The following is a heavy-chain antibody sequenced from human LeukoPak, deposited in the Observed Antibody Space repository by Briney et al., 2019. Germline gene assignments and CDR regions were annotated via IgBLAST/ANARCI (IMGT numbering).Heavy chain of an antibody. CDR3: VRDRGTYRPIDY. CDR2: ISYTGTYI. J-gene: IGHJ4*02. Sequence: GGSLRLSCAASGFTFSSYAMSWVRQAPGMGLEWVLSISYTGTYIYYADSVKGRFTISRDNAQNSLYLQMNSLRAEDTAIYYCVRDRGTYRPIDYWGQGTLVTVSS. D-gene: IGHD1-26*01. CDR1: GFTFSSYA. V-gene: IGHV3-21*04.